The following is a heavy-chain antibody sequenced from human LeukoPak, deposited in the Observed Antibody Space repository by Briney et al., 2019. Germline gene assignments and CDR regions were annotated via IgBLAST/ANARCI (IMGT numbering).Heavy chain of an antibody. D-gene: IGHD5-12*01. CDR3: ARDEGRKWLRTTDAFDI. J-gene: IGHJ3*02. CDR2: ISSSSYI. Sequence: GGSLRLSCAASGFTFSSYSMNWVRQAPGKGLEWVSSISSSSYIYYADSVKGRFTISRDNAKNSLYLQMNSLRAEDTAVYYCARDEGRKWLRTTDAFDIWGQGTMVTVSS. CDR1: GFTFSSYS. V-gene: IGHV3-21*01.